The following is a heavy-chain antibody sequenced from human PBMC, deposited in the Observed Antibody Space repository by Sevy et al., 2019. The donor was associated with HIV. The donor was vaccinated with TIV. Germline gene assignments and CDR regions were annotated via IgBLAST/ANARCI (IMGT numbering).Heavy chain of an antibody. CDR1: GFTFSSYA. V-gene: IGHV3-23*01. J-gene: IGHJ6*02. Sequence: GGSLRLSCAASGFTFSSYAMNWVRQAPGKGLEWVSSISASGRSTYYADSVEGRFTISRDNSKNMLYLQMNSLRGDDTAVYYCAKGYCSGGSCPRDYYYYGMDVWGQGTTVTVSS. CDR2: ISASGRST. CDR3: AKGYCSGGSCPRDYYYYGMDV. D-gene: IGHD2-15*01.